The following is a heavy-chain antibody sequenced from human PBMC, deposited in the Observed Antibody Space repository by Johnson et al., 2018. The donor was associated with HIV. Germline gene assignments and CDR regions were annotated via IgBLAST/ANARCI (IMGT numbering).Heavy chain of an antibody. CDR2: ISWNSGSI. CDR1: KFTFDNYA. Sequence: VQLVESGGALVQPGRSLRLSCAASKFTFDNYAMHWVRQAPGKGLEWVSGISWNSGSIAYADSVKGRFTISRDNAKNSLYLQLNGLTAEDTALYYCAKTYSSGWYDAFDIWGQGTMVTVSS. V-gene: IGHV3-9*01. D-gene: IGHD6-19*01. J-gene: IGHJ3*02. CDR3: AKTYSSGWYDAFDI.